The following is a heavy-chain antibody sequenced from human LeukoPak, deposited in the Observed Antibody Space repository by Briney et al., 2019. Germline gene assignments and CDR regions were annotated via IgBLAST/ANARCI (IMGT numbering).Heavy chain of an antibody. V-gene: IGHV3-21*01. D-gene: IGHD1-26*01. CDR1: GFTFSSYS. Sequence: PGGSLRLSCAASGFTFSSYSMNWVRQAPGKGLEWVSLISSSSSYIYYADSVKGRFTISRDNAKNSLYLQMNSLRAEDTAVYYCARDPYSGGYGDYYYYYMDLWGQGTTVTISS. CDR2: ISSSSSYI. J-gene: IGHJ6*03. CDR3: ARDPYSGGYGDYYYYYMDL.